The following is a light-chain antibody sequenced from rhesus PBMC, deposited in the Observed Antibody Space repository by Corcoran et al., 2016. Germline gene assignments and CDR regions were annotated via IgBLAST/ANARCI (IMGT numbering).Light chain of an antibody. J-gene: IGKJ1*01. CDR1: QNIYSN. V-gene: IGKV1S12*01. CDR2: AAS. CDR3: QQYYDKPRT. Sequence: DIQMTQSPSALSASVGDRVTISCRASQNIYSNLAWYQQKPGKAPKLLIYAASSLQTGNPSRFSGSRSGTDFTLTISSLQPEESATYYCQQYYDKPRTFGQGTKVEIK.